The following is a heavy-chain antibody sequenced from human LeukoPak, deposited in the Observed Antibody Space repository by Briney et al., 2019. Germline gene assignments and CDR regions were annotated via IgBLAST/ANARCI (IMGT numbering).Heavy chain of an antibody. CDR3: ARETHDAYFDWLYYYYYYMDV. CDR1: GGSISSGSYY. Sequence: SETLSLTCTVSGGSISSGSYYWSWIRQPAGKGLEWIGRIYTSGSTNYNPSLKSRVTISVDTSKNQFSLKLSSVTAADTAVYYCARETHDAYFDWLYYYYYYMDVWGKGTTVTISS. D-gene: IGHD3-9*01. J-gene: IGHJ6*03. CDR2: IYTSGST. V-gene: IGHV4-61*02.